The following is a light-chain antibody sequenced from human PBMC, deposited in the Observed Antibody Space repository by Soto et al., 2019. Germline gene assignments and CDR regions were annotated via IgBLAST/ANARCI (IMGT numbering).Light chain of an antibody. Sequence: SALTQPSSVYGSPGQSITISCTGTSSDVGGYNYVSWYQQHPGKAPKLMIYDVSNRPSGVSNRFSGSKSGNTASLTISGLQAEDEADYYCCSYAGSYPYVFGTGTKVTVL. CDR3: CSYAGSYPYV. V-gene: IGLV2-14*01. CDR1: SSDVGGYNY. J-gene: IGLJ1*01. CDR2: DVS.